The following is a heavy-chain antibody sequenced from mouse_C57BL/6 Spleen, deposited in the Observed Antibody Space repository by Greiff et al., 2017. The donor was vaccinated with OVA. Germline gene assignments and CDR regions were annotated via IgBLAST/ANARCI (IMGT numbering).Heavy chain of an antibody. V-gene: IGHV1-42*01. CDR2: INPSTGGT. D-gene: IGHD2-4*01. CDR3: SREGYDYPWFAY. Sequence: VQLKESGPELVKPGASVKISCKASGYSFTGYYMNWVKQSPEKSLEWIGEINPSTGGTTYNQKFKDKATLTVDKSSSTAYMQLKSLTSEDSAVYYCSREGYDYPWFAYWGQGTLVTVSA. J-gene: IGHJ3*01. CDR1: GYSFTGYY.